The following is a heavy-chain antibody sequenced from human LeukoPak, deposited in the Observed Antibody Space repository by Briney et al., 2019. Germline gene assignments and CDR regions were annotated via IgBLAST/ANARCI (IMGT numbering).Heavy chain of an antibody. CDR1: GFTFSSYE. V-gene: IGHV3-48*03. J-gene: IGHJ4*02. CDR3: ARERGNSYGYDY. Sequence: PGGSLRLSCAASGFTFSSYEMNWVRQAPGKGLEWVSYISSSGSTIYYADSVKGRFTISRDNAKNSLYLQMNSLRAEDTAVYYCARERGNSYGYDYWGQGTLVNVSS. D-gene: IGHD5-18*01. CDR2: ISSSGSTI.